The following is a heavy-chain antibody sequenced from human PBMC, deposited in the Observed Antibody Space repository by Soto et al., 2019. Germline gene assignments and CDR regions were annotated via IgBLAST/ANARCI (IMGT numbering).Heavy chain of an antibody. V-gene: IGHV1-8*01. CDR3: ASCQSRALSGDCFDS. CDR2: MNPNSGNT. D-gene: IGHD3-3*02. CDR1: GYTFTSYD. J-gene: IGHJ5*01. Sequence: QVQLVQSGAEVKKPGASVKVSCKASGYTFTSYDINWVRQATGQGLEWMGWMNPNSGNTGYAQKFQGRVTMTRNTSKSTAYMERTSVRSEDKSVYCCASCQSRALSGDCFDSWGQGTLVTVSS.